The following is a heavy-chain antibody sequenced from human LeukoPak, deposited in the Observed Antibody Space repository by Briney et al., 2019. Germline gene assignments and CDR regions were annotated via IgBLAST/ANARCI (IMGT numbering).Heavy chain of an antibody. Sequence: PGRSLRLSCAASGFTFSSYAMHWVRQAPGKGLEWVAVISYDGSNKYYADSVKGRFTISRDNFKNTLYLQMNSLRAEDTAVYYCASIAVAGGDFDYWGQGTLVTVSS. CDR1: GFTFSSYA. J-gene: IGHJ4*02. D-gene: IGHD6-19*01. V-gene: IGHV3-30-3*01. CDR2: ISYDGSNK. CDR3: ASIAVAGGDFDY.